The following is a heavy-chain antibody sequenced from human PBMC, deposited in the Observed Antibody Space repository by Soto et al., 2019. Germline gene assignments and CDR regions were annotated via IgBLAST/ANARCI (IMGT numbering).Heavy chain of an antibody. V-gene: IGHV4-4*07. CDR3: ARDRVGSSSFDF. Sequence: SETLSLTCTVSGGSMSNYYWSWIRQSAGKGLEWIGRIYTSGNTNYNPSLKSRVTMSVDTSKNQFSLKMSSVTAADTAVYFCARDRVGSSSFDFWGQGTLVTVSS. J-gene: IGHJ4*02. D-gene: IGHD6-6*01. CDR2: IYTSGNT. CDR1: GGSMSNYY.